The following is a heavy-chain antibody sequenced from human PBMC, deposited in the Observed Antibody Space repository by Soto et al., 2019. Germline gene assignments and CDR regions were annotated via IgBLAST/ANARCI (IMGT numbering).Heavy chain of an antibody. CDR1: GFTFSRYD. CDR3: TRGLVDSSPPYTYHGMDV. V-gene: IGHV3-7*05. D-gene: IGHD3-9*01. J-gene: IGHJ6*02. Sequence: LRLSCAASGFTFSRYDMNWVLQAPVKGLEWVSNINQNGSEKYYVDSVKGRFTISRDDSKNSLYLQMNSLKTEDTAVYYCTRGLVDSSPPYTYHGMDVWGQGTTVTVSS. CDR2: INQNGSEK.